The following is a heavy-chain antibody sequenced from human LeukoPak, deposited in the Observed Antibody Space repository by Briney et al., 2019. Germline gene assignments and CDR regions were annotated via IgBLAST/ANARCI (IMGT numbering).Heavy chain of an antibody. J-gene: IGHJ4*02. CDR3: ARGTGGSCHY. Sequence: GGSLRLSCAASGFTFSSYWMHWVRQAPGKGLEWVSRINSDGSSTSYADSVKGRFTISRDNAKNTLYLQMNSLRAEDTAVYYCARGTGGSCHYWGQGTLVTVSS. D-gene: IGHD1-26*01. CDR2: INSDGSST. CDR1: GFTFSSYW. V-gene: IGHV3-74*01.